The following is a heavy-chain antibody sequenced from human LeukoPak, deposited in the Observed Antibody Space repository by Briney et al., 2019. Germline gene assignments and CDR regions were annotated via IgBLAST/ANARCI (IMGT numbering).Heavy chain of an antibody. Sequence: SSETLSLTCTVSGGSISSYYWSWIRQPPGKGLEWIGYIYYSGSTNYNPSLKSRVTISVDTSKNQFSLKLSSVTAADTAVYYCARGYGRFWGQGTLVTVSS. J-gene: IGHJ4*02. CDR3: ARGYGRF. V-gene: IGHV4-59*01. CDR1: GGSISSYY. D-gene: IGHD1-1*01. CDR2: IYYSGST.